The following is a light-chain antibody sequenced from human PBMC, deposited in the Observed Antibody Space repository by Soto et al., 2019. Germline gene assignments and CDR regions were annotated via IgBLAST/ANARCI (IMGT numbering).Light chain of an antibody. J-gene: IGKJ1*01. Sequence: ESVLTQSPGTLSLSPGEKATLSCRASQSVSSSYLAWYQQKPGQAPRLLIYGASSMATGFPDRFSGSGSGTDFTFTVSRLEPEDFAVYYCQQFGSSSWTFGQGTRWIS. CDR2: GAS. CDR3: QQFGSSSWT. V-gene: IGKV3-20*01. CDR1: QSVSSSY.